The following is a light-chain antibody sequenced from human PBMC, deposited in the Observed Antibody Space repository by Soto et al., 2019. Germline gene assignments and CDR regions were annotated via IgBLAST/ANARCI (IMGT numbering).Light chain of an antibody. J-gene: IGLJ1*01. V-gene: IGLV2-14*01. CDR3: SSYTSSSTS. Sequence: QSALTQPASVSGSPGQSITISCTGTSSDVGGYNYVSWYQQHPGKAPKLMIYEVSNRPSGVSNRFSGSKPGNTASLTISGLQAEDEADYCCSSYTSSSTSFGTGTKVTVL. CDR1: SSDVGGYNY. CDR2: EVS.